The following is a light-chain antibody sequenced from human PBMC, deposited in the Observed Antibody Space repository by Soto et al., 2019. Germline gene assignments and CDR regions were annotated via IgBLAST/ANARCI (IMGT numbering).Light chain of an antibody. J-gene: IGLJ1*01. CDR2: EVS. CDR3: SSYTSSNTYV. Sequence: QSVLTQPASVSGSPGQSITISCAGTSSDVGGYNYVSWYQQHPGKAHKLIIFEVSNRPSGVSNRFSASKSVNTASLTISGLQTEDEADYFCSSYTSSNTYVFGTGTKVTVL. CDR1: SSDVGGYNY. V-gene: IGLV2-14*01.